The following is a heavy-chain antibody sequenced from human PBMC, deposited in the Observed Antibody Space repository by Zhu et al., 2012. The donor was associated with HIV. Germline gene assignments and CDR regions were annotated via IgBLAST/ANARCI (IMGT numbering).Heavy chain of an antibody. CDR3: ARHISGSGYYPLDAFDI. D-gene: IGHD3-22*01. CDR2: IYHSGST. Sequence: QVQLQESGPGLVKPSETLSLTCAVSGYSISSGYYWGWIRQPPGKGLEWIGSIYHSGSTYYNPSLKSRVTISVDTSKNQFSLKLSSVTAADTAVYYCARHISGSGYYPLDAFDIWGQGTMVTVSS. V-gene: IGHV4-38-2*01. J-gene: IGHJ3*02. CDR1: GYSISSGYY.